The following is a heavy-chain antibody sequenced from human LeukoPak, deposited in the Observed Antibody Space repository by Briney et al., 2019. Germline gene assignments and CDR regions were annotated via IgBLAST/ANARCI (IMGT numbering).Heavy chain of an antibody. CDR3: ARGLPMITFGGVIVGWDYFDY. D-gene: IGHD3-16*02. CDR2: IYYSGST. V-gene: IGHV4-30-4*08. Sequence: SGTLSLTCAVYGGSFSGYYWSWIRQPPGKGLEWIGYIYYSGSTYYNPSLKSRVTISVDTSKNQFSLKLSSVTAADTAVYYCARGLPMITFGGVIVGWDYFDYWGQGTLVTVSS. CDR1: GGSFSGYY. J-gene: IGHJ4*02.